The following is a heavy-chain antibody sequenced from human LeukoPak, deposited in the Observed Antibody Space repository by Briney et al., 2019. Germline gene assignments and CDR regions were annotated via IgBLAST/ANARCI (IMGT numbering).Heavy chain of an antibody. CDR3: ARTEYGSGSLPLIDY. V-gene: IGHV3-23*01. CDR1: GFTFSSYA. CDR2: ISGSGGGT. D-gene: IGHD3-10*01. J-gene: IGHJ4*02. Sequence: VQPGGSLRLSCAASGFTFSSYAMSWVRQAPEKGLEWVSTISGSGGGTYYADSVKDRFTISRDNSKNTLYLQMNSLRAEDTAVYYCARTEYGSGSLPLIDYLGQGTLVTVSS.